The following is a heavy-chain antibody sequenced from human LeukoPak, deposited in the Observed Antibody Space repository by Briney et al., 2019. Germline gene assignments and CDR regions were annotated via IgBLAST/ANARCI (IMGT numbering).Heavy chain of an antibody. Sequence: GGSLRLSCAASGFTFSSYGMSWVRQAPGKGLEWVSAISGSGGSTYYADSVKGRFTISRDNSKNTLYLQMNSLRAEDTAVYYCAKDRNIPGFGDYWGQGTPVTVSS. CDR3: AKDRNIPGFGDY. J-gene: IGHJ4*02. CDR1: GFTFSSYG. V-gene: IGHV3-23*01. D-gene: IGHD3-3*01. CDR2: ISGSGGST.